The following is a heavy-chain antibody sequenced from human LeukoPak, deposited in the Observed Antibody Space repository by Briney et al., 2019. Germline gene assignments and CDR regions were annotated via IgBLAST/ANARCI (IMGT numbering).Heavy chain of an antibody. D-gene: IGHD4-11*01. Sequence: GGSLRLSCAASGFTFSDYTINWVRQAPGKGLEWVSSISSSSSYIYYADSVKGRFTISRDNAKNSLYLQMNSLRAEDTAVYYCARAVTVTDIDYWGQGTLVTVSS. V-gene: IGHV3-21*01. CDR1: GFTFSDYT. J-gene: IGHJ4*02. CDR3: ARAVTVTDIDY. CDR2: ISSSSSYI.